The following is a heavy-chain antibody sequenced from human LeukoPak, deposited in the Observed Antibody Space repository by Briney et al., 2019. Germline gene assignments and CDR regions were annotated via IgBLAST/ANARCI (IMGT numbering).Heavy chain of an antibody. CDR1: GNSISSGDNY. CDR2: IYTSGST. Sequence: SQTLSLTCTVSGNSISSGDNYWSWIRQPAGKGLEWIGRIYTSGSTNYNPSLKSRVTISGDTSKNQFSLKLSSVTAADTAVYYCARDDYGGNSGLDYWGQGTLVTVSS. V-gene: IGHV4-61*02. D-gene: IGHD4-23*01. CDR3: ARDDYGGNSGLDY. J-gene: IGHJ4*02.